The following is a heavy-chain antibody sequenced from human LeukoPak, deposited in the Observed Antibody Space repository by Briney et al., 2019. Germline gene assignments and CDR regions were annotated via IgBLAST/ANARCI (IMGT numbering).Heavy chain of an antibody. V-gene: IGHV4-30-4*08. Sequence: SQTLSLTCTVSGGSISSGDYYWSWIRQPPGKGLEWIGYIYYSGSTYCNPSLKSRVTISVDTSKNPFCLKLSSVTAADTAVYYCARVYDFWSGYLVDPWGQGTLVTVSS. CDR1: GGSISSGDYY. J-gene: IGHJ5*02. D-gene: IGHD3-3*01. CDR3: ARVYDFWSGYLVDP. CDR2: IYYSGST.